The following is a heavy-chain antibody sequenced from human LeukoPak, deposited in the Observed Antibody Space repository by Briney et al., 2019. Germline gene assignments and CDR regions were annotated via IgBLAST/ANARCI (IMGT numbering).Heavy chain of an antibody. CDR1: GGSISSSSYY. CDR2: SYYSGST. Sequence: ASETLSLTCTVSGGSISSSSYYWGWIRQPPGKGLEWIGSSYYSGSTYYNPSLKSRVTISVDTSKNQFSLKLSSVTAADTAVYYCAGTGDFPFDPWGQGTLVTVSS. D-gene: IGHD7-27*01. CDR3: AGTGDFPFDP. V-gene: IGHV4-39*07. J-gene: IGHJ5*02.